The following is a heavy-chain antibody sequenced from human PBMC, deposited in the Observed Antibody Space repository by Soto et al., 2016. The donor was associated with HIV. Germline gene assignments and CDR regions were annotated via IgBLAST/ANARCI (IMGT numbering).Heavy chain of an antibody. CDR2: INSDGSST. CDR3: ARGEYYYGSGSLYAFDI. CDR1: GFTFSSYW. D-gene: IGHD3-10*01. V-gene: IGHV3-74*01. Sequence: EVQLVESGGGLVQPGGSLRLSCAASGFTFSSYWMHWVRQAPGKGLVWVSRINSDGSSTSYADSVKGRFTISRDNAKNTLYLQMNSLRAEDTAVYYCARGEYYYGSGSLYAFDIWGQGTMVTVSS. J-gene: IGHJ3*02.